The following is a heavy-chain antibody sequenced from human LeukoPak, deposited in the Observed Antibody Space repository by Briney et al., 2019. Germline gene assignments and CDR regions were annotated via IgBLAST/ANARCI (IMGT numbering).Heavy chain of an antibody. J-gene: IGHJ6*03. CDR2: IYTSGST. CDR3: ARHAWRSCRYYMDV. D-gene: IGHD2-15*01. V-gene: IGHV4-4*09. CDR1: GGSISSYY. Sequence: SQTLSLTCTVPGGSISSYYWSSIRQPPGKGLEWSGYIYTSGSTTYNPHHKNRVTISVDTSKNDFAMKLSSVTAAATAGYYSARHAWRSCRYYMDVWGKGTTVTVSS.